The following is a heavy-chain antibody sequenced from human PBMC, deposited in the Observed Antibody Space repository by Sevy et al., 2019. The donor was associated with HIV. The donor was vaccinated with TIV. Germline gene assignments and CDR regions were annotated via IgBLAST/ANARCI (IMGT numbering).Heavy chain of an antibody. CDR2: IYYSGST. CDR1: GGSISSSRYY. V-gene: IGHV4-39*01. Sequence: SETLSITCTVSGGSISSSRYYWGWIRQPPGKGLEWIGSIYYSGSTYYNPSLKSRVTISVDTSKNQFSLKLSFVTAAVMAVYYCAAAGGWRHDALDIRGQGTMVTVSS. D-gene: IGHD6-19*01. CDR3: AAAGGWRHDALDI. J-gene: IGHJ3*02.